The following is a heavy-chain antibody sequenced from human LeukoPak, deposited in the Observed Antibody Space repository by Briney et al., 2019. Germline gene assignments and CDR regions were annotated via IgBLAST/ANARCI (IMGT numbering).Heavy chain of an antibody. Sequence: ASVKVSCKASGGTFSSYAISWVRQAPGPGLEWMGGIIPIFGTANYAQKFQGRVTITADKSTSTAYMELSSLRSEDTAVYYCARALQPYGSGSYYRSGYMDVWGKGTTVTVSS. V-gene: IGHV1-69*06. CDR3: ARALQPYGSGSYYRSGYMDV. J-gene: IGHJ6*03. CDR2: IIPIFGTA. D-gene: IGHD3-10*01. CDR1: GGTFSSYA.